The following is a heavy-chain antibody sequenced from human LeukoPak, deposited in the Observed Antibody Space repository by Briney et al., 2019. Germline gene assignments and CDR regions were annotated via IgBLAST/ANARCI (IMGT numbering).Heavy chain of an antibody. Sequence: ASVKVSCKASGYTFSNYGITGVRQAPGQGGEWMGWIRSYNANTNYAQKLHGRVTMTTDTSTSTAYMELRSLRSDDTAVYYCARDSSSWSHAEYFQHWGQGTLVTVSS. CDR3: ARDSSSWSHAEYFQH. V-gene: IGHV1-18*01. J-gene: IGHJ1*01. CDR2: IRSYNANT. CDR1: GYTFSNYG. D-gene: IGHD6-13*01.